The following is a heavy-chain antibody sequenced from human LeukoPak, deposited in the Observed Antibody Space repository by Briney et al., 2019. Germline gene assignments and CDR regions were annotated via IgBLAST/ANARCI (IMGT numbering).Heavy chain of an antibody. J-gene: IGHJ4*02. D-gene: IGHD3-22*01. Sequence: GGSLRLSCAASGFTFSSYWMSWVRQAPGKGLEWVANIKQDGSEKYYVDSVKGRFTISRDNAKNSLYLQMNSLRAEDTAVYYCARHLTSTYYYDSSGYYPFDYWGQGTLVTVSS. CDR3: ARHLTSTYYYDSSGYYPFDY. CDR2: IKQDGSEK. V-gene: IGHV3-7*01. CDR1: GFTFSSYW.